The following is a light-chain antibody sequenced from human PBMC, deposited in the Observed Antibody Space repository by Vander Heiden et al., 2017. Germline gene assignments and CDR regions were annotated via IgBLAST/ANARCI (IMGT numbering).Light chain of an antibody. CDR3: LSSV. V-gene: IGLV3-16*01. CDR1: ALPKKY. J-gene: IGLJ2*01. Sequence: SYELTQPPSVSVSLGQMARITCSGEALPKKYAYWYQQKPCQCPVLVIYKDSERPAGIPERLSGSSKAQIVTLTISGVQAEDEAVYYCLSSVIGAGTKLTVL. CDR2: KDS.